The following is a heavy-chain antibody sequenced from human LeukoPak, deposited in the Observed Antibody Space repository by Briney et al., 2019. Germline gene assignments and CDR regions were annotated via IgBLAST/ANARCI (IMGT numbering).Heavy chain of an antibody. Sequence: GGSLRLSCAASGFTFSSYSMNWVRQAPGKGLEWVSYISSSSSTIYYADSVKGRFTISRDNAKNSLYLQMHSLRVDDTAVYYCAKDSRSGWYGGNFQQWGQGTLVTVSS. V-gene: IGHV3-48*04. D-gene: IGHD6-19*01. CDR3: AKDSRSGWYGGNFQQ. CDR2: ISSSSSTI. J-gene: IGHJ1*01. CDR1: GFTFSSYS.